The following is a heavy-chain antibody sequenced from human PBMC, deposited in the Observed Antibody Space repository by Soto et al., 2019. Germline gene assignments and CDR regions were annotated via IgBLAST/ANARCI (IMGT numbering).Heavy chain of an antibody. CDR1: GFTVSSNY. J-gene: IGHJ5*02. CDR3: ARANGGSAWGAAHWFDP. CDR2: IYSGGST. Sequence: GGSLTLSCAAYGFTVSSNYMSWVRQAPGKGLEWGSVIYSGGSTYYADSVKGRFTIARDNSKTTLYLQMNSLRAEDTAVYYCARANGGSAWGAAHWFDPWGQGTLVTVSS. V-gene: IGHV3-53*01. D-gene: IGHD3-16*01.